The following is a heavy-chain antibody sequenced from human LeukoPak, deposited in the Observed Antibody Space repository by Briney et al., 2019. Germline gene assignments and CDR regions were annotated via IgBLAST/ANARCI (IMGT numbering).Heavy chain of an antibody. J-gene: IGHJ4*02. CDR2: IYHSGST. CDR3: ARVNGYSYGDYFDY. Sequence: SETLSLTCAVSGYSISSGYYWGWIRQPPGRGLEWIGSIYHSGSTNYNPSLKSRVTISVDTSKNQFSLKLSSVTAAGTAVYYCARVNGYSYGDYFDYWGQGTLVTVSS. D-gene: IGHD5-18*01. CDR1: GYSISSGYY. V-gene: IGHV4-38-2*01.